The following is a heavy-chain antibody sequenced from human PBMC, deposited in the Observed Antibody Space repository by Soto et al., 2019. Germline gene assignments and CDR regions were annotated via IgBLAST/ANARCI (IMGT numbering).Heavy chain of an antibody. D-gene: IGHD3-22*01. CDR1: GGSISSGGYY. Sequence: SETLSLTCTVSGGSISSGGYYLSWIRQHPGKGLEWIGYIYYSGSTYYNPSLKSRVTISVDTSKNQFSLKLSSVTAADTAVYYCASTSTGRSGYDVAFDIWGQGTIVTVSS. CDR3: ASTSTGRSGYDVAFDI. V-gene: IGHV4-31*03. J-gene: IGHJ3*02. CDR2: IYYSGST.